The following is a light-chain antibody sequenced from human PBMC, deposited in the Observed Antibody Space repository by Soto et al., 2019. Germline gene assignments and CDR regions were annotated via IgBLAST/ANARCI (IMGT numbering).Light chain of an antibody. J-gene: IGKJ1*01. CDR2: GAY. Sequence: EIVMTQSPATLSVSPGERATLSCRARQSVSSYLAWYQQKPGQAPRLLIYGAYTRATGIPARFSGSGSGTEFTLTISSLQSEDLAIYYCQQYYNWPRTFGQGTKVDIK. CDR1: QSVSSY. V-gene: IGKV3-15*01. CDR3: QQYYNWPRT.